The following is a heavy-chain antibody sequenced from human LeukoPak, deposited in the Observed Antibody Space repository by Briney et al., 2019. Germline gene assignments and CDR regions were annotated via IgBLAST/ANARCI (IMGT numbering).Heavy chain of an antibody. Sequence: GGSLRLSCAASGFTFSNYWMSWVRQAPGKGLEWVANIKQDGSEKYYVDSVKGRLTISRDNANNSLSLQMNSLRAEDTAVYYCARARAGYCSGGRCYYPNYFDYWGQGTLVTVSS. CDR3: ARARAGYCSGGRCYYPNYFDY. J-gene: IGHJ4*02. CDR2: IKQDGSEK. CDR1: GFTFSNYW. V-gene: IGHV3-7*01. D-gene: IGHD2-15*01.